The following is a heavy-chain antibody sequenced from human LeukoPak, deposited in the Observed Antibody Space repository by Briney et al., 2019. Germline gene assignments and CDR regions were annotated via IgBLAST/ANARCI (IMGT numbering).Heavy chain of an antibody. CDR3: ARLHSNAPAGHTYWYFDL. CDR2: IYHGDSNT. CDR1: GYRLASYW. D-gene: IGHD6-13*01. Sequence: GETLKISCKGSGYRLASYWIGWVRQMPGKGLGWVGTIYHGDSNTRYSPSLQGWVTVSVDNSSTSAYLQWSSLKASDTAMYFCARLHSNAPAGHTYWYFDLWGRGTLVTVSS. J-gene: IGHJ2*01. V-gene: IGHV5-51*01.